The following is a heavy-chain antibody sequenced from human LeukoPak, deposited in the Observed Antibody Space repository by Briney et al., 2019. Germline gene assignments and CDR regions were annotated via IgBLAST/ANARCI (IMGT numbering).Heavy chain of an antibody. J-gene: IGHJ4*02. CDR1: GGSFSGYY. V-gene: IGHV4-34*01. CDR3: ARAIALDPFDY. CDR2: INHSGST. Sequence: PSETLSLTCAVYGGSFSGYYWSWIRQPPGKGLEWIGEINHSGSTNYNPSLKSRVTISVDTSKNQFSLKLSSVTAADTAVYYCARAIALDPFDYWGQGTLVTVSS.